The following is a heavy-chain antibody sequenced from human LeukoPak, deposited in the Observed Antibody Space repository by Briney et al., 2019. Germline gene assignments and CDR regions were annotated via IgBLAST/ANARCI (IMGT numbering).Heavy chain of an antibody. V-gene: IGHV3-48*01. CDR2: ISSSSSTI. CDR3: AREPEGFLEWSTVTYYYYYMDV. Sequence: GGSLRLSCAASGFTFSSYSMNWVRQAPGKGLEWVSYISSSSSTIYYADSVKGRFTISRDNAKNSLYLQMNSLRAEDTAVYYCAREPEGFLEWSTVTYYYYYMDVWGKGTTVTVSS. D-gene: IGHD3-3*01. CDR1: GFTFSSYS. J-gene: IGHJ6*03.